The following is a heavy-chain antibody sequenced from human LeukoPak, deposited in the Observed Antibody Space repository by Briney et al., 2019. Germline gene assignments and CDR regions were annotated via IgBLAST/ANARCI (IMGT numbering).Heavy chain of an antibody. D-gene: IGHD3-22*01. Sequence: GESLRLSCAASGFTFSSFWMTWVRLAPGKGLEWVANVKYDGREKYYGDSVKGRFTISRGNARNSIHLQMNSLRVDDTAVYYCARDRYSDTSRVPFDYWGQGILVTVSS. J-gene: IGHJ4*02. V-gene: IGHV3-7*01. CDR1: GFTFSSFW. CDR2: VKYDGREK. CDR3: ARDRYSDTSRVPFDY.